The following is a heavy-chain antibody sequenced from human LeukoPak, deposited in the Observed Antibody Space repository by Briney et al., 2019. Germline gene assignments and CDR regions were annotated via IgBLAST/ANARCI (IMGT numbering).Heavy chain of an antibody. J-gene: IGHJ5*02. D-gene: IGHD1-26*01. CDR1: GGSISSYH. CDR2: IYYSGST. CDR3: ARVASGSYYPWFDP. Sequence: PSETLSLTCTVSGGSISSYHWSWIRQPPGKGLEWIGYIYYSGSTNYNPSLKSRVTISVDTSKNQFSLKLSSVTAADTAVYYCARVASGSYYPWFDPWGQGTLVTVPS. V-gene: IGHV4-59*01.